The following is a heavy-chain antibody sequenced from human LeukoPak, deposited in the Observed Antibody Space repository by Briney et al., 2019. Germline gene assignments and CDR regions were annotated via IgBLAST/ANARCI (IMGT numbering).Heavy chain of an antibody. J-gene: IGHJ4*02. D-gene: IGHD6-13*01. CDR2: ITSSSTYI. V-gene: IGHV3-21*01. Sequence: GGSLRLSCAASGFSFSSYTMNWVRQAPGKGLEWVSSITSSSTYIYYADSMKGQFTISRDNAKNSLYLQMSSLRADDTAVYYCARESRYGFFFDYWGQGTLVTVSS. CDR1: GFSFSSYT. CDR3: ARESRYGFFFDY.